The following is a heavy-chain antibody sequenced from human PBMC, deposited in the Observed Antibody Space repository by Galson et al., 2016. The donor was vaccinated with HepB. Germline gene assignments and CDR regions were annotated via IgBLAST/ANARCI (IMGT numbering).Heavy chain of an antibody. Sequence: SLRLSCAASGFIFSSYRMHWVRQVPGKGLVWVSRINSDGSSTSYADSVRGRFTIFRDNAKNTLYLQMNSLRAEDTAVYYCARDAGWYFSYWYFDLWGRGTLVTVSS. J-gene: IGHJ2*01. CDR3: ARDAGWYFSYWYFDL. D-gene: IGHD6-19*01. CDR2: INSDGSST. CDR1: GFIFSSYR. V-gene: IGHV3-74*01.